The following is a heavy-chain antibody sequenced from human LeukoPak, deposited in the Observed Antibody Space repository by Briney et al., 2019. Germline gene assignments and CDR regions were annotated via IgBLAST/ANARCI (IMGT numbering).Heavy chain of an antibody. J-gene: IGHJ5*02. CDR3: ARLSYYDSSGYLFWFDP. Sequence: GASVKVSCKASGYTFTSYGISWVRQAPGQGLEWMGWISAYNGNTNYALKLQGRVTMTTDTSTSTAYMELRSLRSDDTAVYYCARLSYYDSSGYLFWFDPWGQGTLVTVSS. D-gene: IGHD3-22*01. V-gene: IGHV1-18*01. CDR2: ISAYNGNT. CDR1: GYTFTSYG.